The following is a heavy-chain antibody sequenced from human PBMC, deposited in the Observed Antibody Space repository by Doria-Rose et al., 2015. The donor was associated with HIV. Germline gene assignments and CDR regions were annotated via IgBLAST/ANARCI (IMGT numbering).Heavy chain of an antibody. Sequence: ASGFTFSSYGMHWVRQAPGKGLEWVAVIWYDGSNKYYADSVKGRFTISRDNSKNALYLQMNSLRAEDTAVYYCARDRADYYDSSGSDAFDIWGQGTMVTVSS. CDR3: ARDRADYYDSSGSDAFDI. CDR1: GFTFSSYG. J-gene: IGHJ3*02. D-gene: IGHD3-22*01. V-gene: IGHV3-33*01. CDR2: IWYDGSNK.